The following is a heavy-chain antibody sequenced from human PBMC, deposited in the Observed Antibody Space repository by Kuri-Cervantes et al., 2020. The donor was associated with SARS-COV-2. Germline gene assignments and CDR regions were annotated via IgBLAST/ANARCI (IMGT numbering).Heavy chain of an antibody. D-gene: IGHD2/OR15-2a*01. Sequence: GESLKISCAASGFTFSSYGMHWVRQAPGKGLEWVAVIWYDGSNKYHADSVKGRFTISRDNSKNTLYLQMNSLRAEDTAVYYCARAIGYYYYYGMDVWGQGTTVTVSS. V-gene: IGHV3-33*01. CDR3: ARAIGYYYYYGMDV. CDR1: GFTFSSYG. J-gene: IGHJ6*02. CDR2: IWYDGSNK.